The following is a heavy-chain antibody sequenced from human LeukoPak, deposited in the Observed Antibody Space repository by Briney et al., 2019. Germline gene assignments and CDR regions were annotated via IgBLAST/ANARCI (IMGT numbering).Heavy chain of an antibody. D-gene: IGHD5-24*01. CDR1: GYTFTGYY. V-gene: IGHV1-2*02. CDR2: INPNSGGT. CDR3: ARDATYRKAGRDGSSSLDY. Sequence: ASVKVSCKASGYTFTGYYMHWVRQAPGQGLEWMGWINPNSGGTNYAQRFQGRVTMTRDTSISTAYMELSRLRSDDTAVYYCARDATYRKAGRDGSSSLDYWGQGTLVTVSS. J-gene: IGHJ4*02.